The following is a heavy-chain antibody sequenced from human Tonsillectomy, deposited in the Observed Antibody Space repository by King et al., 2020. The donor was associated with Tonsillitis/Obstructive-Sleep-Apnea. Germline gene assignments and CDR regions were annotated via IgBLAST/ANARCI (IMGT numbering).Heavy chain of an antibody. V-gene: IGHV4-59*01. Sequence: QVQLQESGPGLVKPSETLSLTCTVSGGSISSYYWSWIRQPPGKGLEWIGYLYYSGSTNYNPSLKSRVTTSVDTSKNQFSLKLSSVTAADTAVYYCARDMVLEAWCDAFDIWGQGGMVTVSS. CDR2: LYYSGST. D-gene: IGHD2-8*01. CDR1: GGSISSYY. J-gene: IGHJ3*02. CDR3: ARDMVLEAWCDAFDI.